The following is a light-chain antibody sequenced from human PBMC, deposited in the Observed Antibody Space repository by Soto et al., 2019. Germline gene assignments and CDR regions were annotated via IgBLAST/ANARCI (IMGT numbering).Light chain of an antibody. CDR3: QQYNIWPWT. Sequence: EIVLTQSPATLSLSPGERATLSCRASQSLSSNFLAWYQQKPGQAPRLLIYDSSSRATGFPDRFSGSGSGTDFTLSIIRLEPEDFAVYYCQQYNIWPWTFGQGTKVEIK. CDR2: DSS. CDR1: QSLSSNF. V-gene: IGKV3D-20*02. J-gene: IGKJ1*01.